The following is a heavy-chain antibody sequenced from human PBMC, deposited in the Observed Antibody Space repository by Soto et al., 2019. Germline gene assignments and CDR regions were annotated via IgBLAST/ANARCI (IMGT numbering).Heavy chain of an antibody. CDR1: GFTVSSNY. J-gene: IGHJ3*02. D-gene: IGHD2-2*01. CDR3: ARTRGVPAAMNAFDI. CDR2: IYSGGST. V-gene: IGHV3-53*04. Sequence: GGSPRLSCAASGFTVSSNYMSWVRQAPGKGLEWVSVIYSGGSTYYADSVKGRFTISRHNSKNTLYLQMNSLRAEDTAVYYCARTRGVPAAMNAFDIWGQGTMVTVSS.